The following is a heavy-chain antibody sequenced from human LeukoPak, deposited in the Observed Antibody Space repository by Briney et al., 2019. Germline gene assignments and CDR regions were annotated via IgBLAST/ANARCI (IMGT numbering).Heavy chain of an antibody. CDR1: GGSISSYY. CDR2: IYYSGST. V-gene: IGHV4-59*01. D-gene: IGHD2-21*01. J-gene: IGHJ4*02. CDR3: ARGSVAVMLGY. Sequence: SETLSLTCTVSGGSISSYYWSWIRQPPGKGLEWIGYIYYSGSTNYNPSLKSRVTISVDTSRNQFSLKLSSVTAADTAVYYCARGSVAVMLGYWGQGTLVTVSS.